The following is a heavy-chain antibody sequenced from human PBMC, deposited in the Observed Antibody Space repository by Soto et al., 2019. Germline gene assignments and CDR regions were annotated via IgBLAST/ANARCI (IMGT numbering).Heavy chain of an antibody. D-gene: IGHD3-10*01. J-gene: IGHJ4*02. V-gene: IGHV3-7*05. CDR3: ASSMGRGGNDY. Sequence: EVQLVESGGGLVQPGGSLRLSCAAAGFTFSDYWMSWFRQAPGKVLECVANIKTDGSEKYYVDPVKGRFTISRDNAKNSLYLQMNSLRAEDTAVYYCASSMGRGGNDYWGQGTLVAVSS. CDR2: IKTDGSEK. CDR1: GFTFSDYW.